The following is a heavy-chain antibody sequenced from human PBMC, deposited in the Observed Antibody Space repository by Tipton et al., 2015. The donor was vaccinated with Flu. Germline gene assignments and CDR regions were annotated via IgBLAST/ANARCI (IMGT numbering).Heavy chain of an antibody. CDR1: GGSLSSFY. CDR2: IYSSGIT. V-gene: IGHV4-4*07. CDR3: ARGSGSGTFVIFDY. J-gene: IGHJ4*02. D-gene: IGHD3-10*01. Sequence: LRLSCTASGGSLSSFYWTWIRQPAGKGLEWIGRIYSSGITKYNPSLKSRVTMSVDTSKNQFSLSLSSVTAADTAVYYCARGSGSGTFVIFDYWGQGTLVAVSS.